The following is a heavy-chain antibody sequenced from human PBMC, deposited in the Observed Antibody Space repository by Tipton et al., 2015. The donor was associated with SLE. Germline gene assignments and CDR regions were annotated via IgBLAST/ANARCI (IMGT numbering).Heavy chain of an antibody. CDR1: GGSVNSGSYY. CDR2: IYYSGST. D-gene: IGHD6-13*01. V-gene: IGHV4-61*01. CDR3: AREDPRAAGFDY. J-gene: IGHJ4*02. Sequence: TLSLTCTVSGGSVNSGSYYWSWIRQPPGKGLEWIGYIYYSGSTNYNPSLKSRVTISVDTSKNQFSLKLSSVTAADTAVYYCAREDPRAAGFDYWGQGTLVTVSS.